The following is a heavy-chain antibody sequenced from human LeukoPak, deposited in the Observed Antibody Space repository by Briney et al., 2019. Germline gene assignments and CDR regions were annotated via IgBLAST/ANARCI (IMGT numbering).Heavy chain of an antibody. Sequence: SVKVSCKASGGTFSSYAISWVRQAPGHGLEWMGRIFPILGIANYAQKLQGRVTITADKSTSTAYMELSSLRSEDTAVYYCARRDDLYDYWGQGTLVTVSS. J-gene: IGHJ4*02. V-gene: IGHV1-69*04. CDR3: ARRDDLYDY. CDR1: GGTFSSYA. D-gene: IGHD2-2*02. CDR2: IFPILGIA.